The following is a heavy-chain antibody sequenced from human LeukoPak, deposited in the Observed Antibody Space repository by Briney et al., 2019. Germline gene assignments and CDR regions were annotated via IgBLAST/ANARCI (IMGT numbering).Heavy chain of an antibody. V-gene: IGHV4-34*01. Sequence: SETLSLTCAVYGGSFSGYYWSWIRQPPGKGLEWIGEINHSGSTNYNPSLKSRVTISVDTSKNQFSLKLSPVTAADTAVYYCARVRRYCSSTSCYSIDYWGQGTLVTVSS. J-gene: IGHJ4*02. CDR1: GGSFSGYY. CDR2: INHSGST. CDR3: ARVRRYCSSTSCYSIDY. D-gene: IGHD2-2*01.